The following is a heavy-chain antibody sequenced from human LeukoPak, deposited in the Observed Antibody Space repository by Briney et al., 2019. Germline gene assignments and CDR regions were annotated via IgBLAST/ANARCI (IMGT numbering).Heavy chain of an antibody. V-gene: IGHV1-8*01. Sequence: ASVTVSCTASGYTFTSYDINWVRQAPGQGLEWMGWMNPNSGNTGYAQKFQGRVTITRNTSISTAYMELSSLRSEDTAVHYCARGHGFLEWLFNDAFDIWGQGTMVTVSS. J-gene: IGHJ3*02. CDR1: GYTFTSYD. D-gene: IGHD3-3*01. CDR3: ARGHGFLEWLFNDAFDI. CDR2: MNPNSGNT.